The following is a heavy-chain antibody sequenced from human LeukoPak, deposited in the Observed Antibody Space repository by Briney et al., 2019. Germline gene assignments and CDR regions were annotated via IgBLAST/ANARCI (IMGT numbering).Heavy chain of an antibody. CDR2: IYGGGST. Sequence: PGGSLRLSCAASGFTFSDYYMSWVRQAPGKGLEWVSVIYGGGSTYYADSVEGRFTISRDTSKNTVYLQMNSLRAEDTTVYYCASWPGGWYGEDSWGQGTLVTVPS. CDR1: GFTFSDYY. D-gene: IGHD6-19*01. J-gene: IGHJ4*02. V-gene: IGHV3-53*01. CDR3: ASWPGGWYGEDS.